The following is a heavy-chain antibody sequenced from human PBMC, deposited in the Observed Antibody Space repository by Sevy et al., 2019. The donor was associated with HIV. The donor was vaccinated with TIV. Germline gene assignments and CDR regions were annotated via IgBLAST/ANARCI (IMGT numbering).Heavy chain of an antibody. J-gene: IGHJ4*02. CDR1: GFTFGDYA. D-gene: IGHD3-22*01. CDR2: IRSKDYGGGT. Sequence: GSLRLPCTGSGFTFGDYAMSWFRQAPGMGLGWVGFIRSKDYGGGTEYGASVKGRFTISRDDSKSIAELQMNSLKTEDTAVYYCTRGYYYDSSGYSDYWGQGTLVTVSS. CDR3: TRGYYYDSSGYSDY. V-gene: IGHV3-49*03.